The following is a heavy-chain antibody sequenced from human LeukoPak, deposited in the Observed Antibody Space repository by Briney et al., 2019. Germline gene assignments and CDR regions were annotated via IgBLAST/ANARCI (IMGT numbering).Heavy chain of an antibody. CDR2: ISWNSGSI. J-gene: IGHJ5*02. CDR3: AKDRVRLFRNWFDP. Sequence: GGSLRPSCAASGFTFDNYAMHWVRQAPGKGLEWVSGISWNSGSIGYADSVKGRFTISRDNAKNSLYLQMNSLRAEDTALYYCAKDRVRLFRNWFDPWGQGTLVTVSS. V-gene: IGHV3-9*01. CDR1: GFTFDNYA. D-gene: IGHD5-12*01.